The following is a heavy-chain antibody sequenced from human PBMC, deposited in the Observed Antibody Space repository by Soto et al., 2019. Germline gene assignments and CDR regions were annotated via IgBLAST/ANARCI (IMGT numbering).Heavy chain of an antibody. CDR3: ARAPRLLLWFGEYYYYMDV. CDR1: GGSISRGGYY. CDR2: IYYSGST. Sequence: QVQLQESGPGLVKPSQTLSLTCTVSGGSISRGGYYWSWIRQHPGKGLEWIGYIYYSGSTYYNPSLKSRVTISVDTSKNQFSLKLSSVTAADTAVYYCARAPRLLLWFGEYYYYMDVWGKGTTVTVSS. J-gene: IGHJ6*03. D-gene: IGHD3-10*01. V-gene: IGHV4-31*03.